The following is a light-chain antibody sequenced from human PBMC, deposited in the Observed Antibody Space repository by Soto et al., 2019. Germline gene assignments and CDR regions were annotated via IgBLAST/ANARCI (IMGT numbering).Light chain of an antibody. CDR2: DVS. J-gene: IGLJ1*01. V-gene: IGLV2-11*01. CDR1: SSDFGGYNY. CDR3: RSYAGTFYV. Sequence: QSALTQPRSVSGSPGQSVTISCPGTSSDFGGYNYVSWYQHHPGKAPTLMIYDVSERPSGVPDRFSGSKSGNTASLTISGLQAEDEADYYCRSYAGTFYVFGTGTKLTVL.